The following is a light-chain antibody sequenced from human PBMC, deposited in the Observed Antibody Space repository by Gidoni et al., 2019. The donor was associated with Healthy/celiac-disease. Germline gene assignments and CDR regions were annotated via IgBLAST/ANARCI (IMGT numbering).Light chain of an antibody. CDR3: QQYNSYSTT. Sequence: SPSTLSASVGDRVTINGRDSQSISRGLDWYQQKPGKAPKLLIYDASSLESGVPSRFSGSGSGTEFTLTISSLQPDDFATYYCQQYNSYSTTFGQXTKLEIK. CDR1: QSISRG. CDR2: DAS. J-gene: IGKJ2*01. V-gene: IGKV1-5*01.